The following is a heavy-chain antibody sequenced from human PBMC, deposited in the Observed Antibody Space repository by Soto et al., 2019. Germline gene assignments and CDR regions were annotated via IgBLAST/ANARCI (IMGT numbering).Heavy chain of an antibody. V-gene: IGHV3-23*01. CDR3: AKDHQGGWGYDYVWGSYRLYYFDY. D-gene: IGHD3-16*02. J-gene: IGHJ4*02. CDR2: ISGSGGST. CDR1: GFTFSSYA. Sequence: GGSLRLSCAASGFTFSSYAMSWVRQAPGKGLEWVSAISGSGGSTYYADSVKGRFTISRDNSKNTLYLQMNSLRAEDTAVYYCAKDHQGGWGYDYVWGSYRLYYFDYWGQGTLVTVSS.